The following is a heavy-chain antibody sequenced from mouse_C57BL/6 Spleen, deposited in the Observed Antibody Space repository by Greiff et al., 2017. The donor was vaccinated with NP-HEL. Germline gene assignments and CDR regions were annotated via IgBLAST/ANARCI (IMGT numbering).Heavy chain of an antibody. CDR3: ARDGNYSYAMDY. V-gene: IGHV1-26*01. Sequence: VQLQQSGPELVKPGASVKISCKASGYTFTDYYMNWVKQSHGKSLEWIGDINPNNGGTSYNQKFKGKATLTVDKSSSTAYMELRSLTSEDSAVYYCARDGNYSYAMDYWGQGTSVTVSS. CDR2: INPNNGGT. CDR1: GYTFTDYY. J-gene: IGHJ4*01. D-gene: IGHD2-1*01.